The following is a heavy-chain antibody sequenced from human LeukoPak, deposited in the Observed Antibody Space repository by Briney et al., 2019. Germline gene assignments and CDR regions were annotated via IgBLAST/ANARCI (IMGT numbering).Heavy chain of an antibody. J-gene: IGHJ4*02. CDR3: ARSAGYCSSTSCYTVFRWGYFDY. D-gene: IGHD2-2*02. Sequence: SVKVSCKASGGTFSSYAISWVRQAPGQGLGWMGGIIPIFGTANYAQKFQGRVTITTDESTSTAYMELSSLRSEDTAVYYCARSAGYCSSTSCYTVFRWGYFDYWGQGTLVTVSS. V-gene: IGHV1-69*05. CDR1: GGTFSSYA. CDR2: IIPIFGTA.